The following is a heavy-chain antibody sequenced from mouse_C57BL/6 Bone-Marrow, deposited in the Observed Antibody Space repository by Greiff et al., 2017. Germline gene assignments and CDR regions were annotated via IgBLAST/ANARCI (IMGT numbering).Heavy chain of an antibody. Sequence: VNLVESGPGLVQPSQSLSITCTVSGFSLTSYGVHWVRQSPGKGLEWLGVIWSGGSTDYNAAFISRLSISKDNSKSQVFFKMNSLQADDTAIYDCARKGVLHYYRYAMDYWGQGTSVTVSS. D-gene: IGHD1-2*01. CDR3: ARKGVLHYYRYAMDY. CDR2: IWSGGST. CDR1: GFSLTSYG. J-gene: IGHJ4*01. V-gene: IGHV2-2*01.